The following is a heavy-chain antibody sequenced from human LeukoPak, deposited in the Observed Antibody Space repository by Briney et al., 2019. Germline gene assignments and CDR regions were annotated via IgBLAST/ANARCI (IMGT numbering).Heavy chain of an antibody. CDR1: GVSISSSNSY. CDR2: IYYSGST. Sequence: PSETLSLTCTVSGVSISSSNSYWGWIRQPPGKGLEWIGSIYYSGSTYYNPSLKSRVNISVDTSKNQFSLKLTSVTAADTGVYYCDRSQFYGSGSYQGRWFDPWGQGTLVTVSS. CDR3: DRSQFYGSGSYQGRWFDP. V-gene: IGHV4-39*07. J-gene: IGHJ5*02. D-gene: IGHD3-10*01.